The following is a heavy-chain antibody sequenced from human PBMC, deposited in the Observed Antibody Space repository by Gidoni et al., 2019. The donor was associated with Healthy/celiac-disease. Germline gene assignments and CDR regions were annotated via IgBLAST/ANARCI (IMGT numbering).Heavy chain of an antibody. V-gene: IGHV5-10-1*03. J-gene: IGHJ4*02. D-gene: IGHD6-13*01. CDR2: IDPSDSYT. Sequence: EVQLVQSGAEVKKPGESLRISCKGSGYSFTPYWISWVRQMPGKGLEWMGRIDPSDSYTNYSPSFQGHVTISADKSISTAYLQWSSLKASDTAMYYCARRAPSSSWPGAGDYWGQGTLVTVSS. CDR1: GYSFTPYW. CDR3: ARRAPSSSWPGAGDY.